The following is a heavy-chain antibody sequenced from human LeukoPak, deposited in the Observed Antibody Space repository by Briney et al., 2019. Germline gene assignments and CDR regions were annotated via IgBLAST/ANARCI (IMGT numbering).Heavy chain of an antibody. CDR3: AKEPRVATIEIFDY. CDR1: GFSVKDYY. V-gene: IGHV3-23*01. D-gene: IGHD5-12*01. Sequence: GGSLTLSCAASGFSVKDYYMTWVRQAPGKGLEWVSSISGGGGVTYYADSVKGRFTISRDNSKNTVYLQMNSLRAEDTAVYYCAKEPRVATIEIFDYWGQGTLVTVSS. J-gene: IGHJ4*02. CDR2: ISGGGGVT.